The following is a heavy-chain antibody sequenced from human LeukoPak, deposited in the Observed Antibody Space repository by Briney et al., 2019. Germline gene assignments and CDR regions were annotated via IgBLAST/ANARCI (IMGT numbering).Heavy chain of an antibody. CDR3: ARGHDYYYYYMDV. J-gene: IGHJ6*03. CDR1: GGSISSHY. Sequence: TSETLSLTCTVSGGSISSHYWSWIRQPPGKGLEWIGYIYYSGSTNYNPSLKSRVTISVDTSKNQFSLKLSSVTAADTAVYYCARGHDYYYYYMDVWGKGTTVTVSS. CDR2: IYYSGST. V-gene: IGHV4-59*11.